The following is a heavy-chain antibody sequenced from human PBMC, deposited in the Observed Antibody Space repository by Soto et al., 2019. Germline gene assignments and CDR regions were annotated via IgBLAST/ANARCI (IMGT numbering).Heavy chain of an antibody. CDR3: AREIDDYIWGSYRYQAFDI. CDR2: IYYSGST. CDR1: GGSISSYY. J-gene: IGHJ3*02. D-gene: IGHD3-16*02. V-gene: IGHV4-59*01. Sequence: SETLSLTCTVSGGSISSYYWSWIRQPPGKGLEWIGYIYYSGSTNYNPSLKSRVTISVDTSKNQFSLKLSSVTAADTAVYYCAREIDDYIWGSYRYQAFDIWGQGTMVTVSS.